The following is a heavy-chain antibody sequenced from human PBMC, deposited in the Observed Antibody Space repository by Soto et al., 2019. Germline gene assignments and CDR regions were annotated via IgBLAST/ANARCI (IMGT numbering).Heavy chain of an antibody. CDR2: IYPGDSET. V-gene: IGHV5-51*01. CDR3: ARHGEGYCSGGSCLYYGMDV. Sequence: GESRKISCKGSGYSFTTHWIVWVRQMPEKGLEWVGIIYPGDSETRYSPSFQGQVSISAGQSTSTAYLQWSSLKASDSAIYYCARHGEGYCSGGSCLYYGMDVWGQGTTVTVSS. D-gene: IGHD2-15*01. CDR1: GYSFTTHW. J-gene: IGHJ6*02.